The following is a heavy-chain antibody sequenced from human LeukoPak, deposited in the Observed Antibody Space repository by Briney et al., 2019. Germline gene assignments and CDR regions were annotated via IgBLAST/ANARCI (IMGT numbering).Heavy chain of an antibody. CDR3: ATNGLVGATTAAMNYYYYGMDV. Sequence: ASVKVSCKVSGYTLTELSMHWVRQAPGKGLEWMGGFDPEDGETIYAQKFQGRVTMTEDTSTDTAYMELSSLRSEDTAVYYCATNGLVGATTAAMNYYYYGMDVWGQGTTVTVFS. D-gene: IGHD1-26*01. CDR1: GYTLTELS. V-gene: IGHV1-24*01. CDR2: FDPEDGET. J-gene: IGHJ6*02.